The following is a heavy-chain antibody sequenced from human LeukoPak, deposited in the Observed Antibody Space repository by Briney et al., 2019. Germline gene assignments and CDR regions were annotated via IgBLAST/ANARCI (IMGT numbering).Heavy chain of an antibody. CDR2: INPNSGGT. D-gene: IGHD1-26*01. CDR3: AKDEAGSYPKCFDY. V-gene: IGHV1-2*02. J-gene: IGHJ4*02. CDR1: GYTFTGYY. Sequence: ASVKVSCKASGYTFTGYYMHWVRQAPGQGLEWMGWINPNSGGTNYAQKFQGRVTMTRDTSISTAYMDLSRLRSDDTAVYYCAKDEAGSYPKCFDYWGQGTLVTVSS.